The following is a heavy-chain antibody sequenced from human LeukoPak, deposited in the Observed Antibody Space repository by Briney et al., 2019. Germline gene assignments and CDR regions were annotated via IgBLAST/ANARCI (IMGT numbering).Heavy chain of an antibody. Sequence: VASVKVSCKASGYTFTSYDINWVRQATGQGLEWMGWMNPNSGNTGYAQKFQGRVTMTRNTSISTAYMELSSLRSEDTAVYYCARGGNDFWSGYNWFDPWGQGTPVTVSS. D-gene: IGHD3-3*01. CDR2: MNPNSGNT. V-gene: IGHV1-8*01. CDR3: ARGGNDFWSGYNWFDP. CDR1: GYTFTSYD. J-gene: IGHJ5*02.